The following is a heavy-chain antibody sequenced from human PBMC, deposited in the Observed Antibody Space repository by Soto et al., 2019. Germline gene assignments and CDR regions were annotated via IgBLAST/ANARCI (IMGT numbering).Heavy chain of an antibody. CDR1: GGTFSSYT. J-gene: IGHJ4*02. CDR2: IIPILGIA. CDR3: ARGSGYCSSTSCYDSY. V-gene: IGHV1-69*02. D-gene: IGHD2-2*01. Sequence: ASVKVSCKASGGTFSSYTISWERQAPGQGLEWMGRIIPILGIANYAQKFQGRVTITADKSTSTAYMELSSLRSEDTAVYYCARGSGYCSSTSCYDSYWGQGTLVTVSS.